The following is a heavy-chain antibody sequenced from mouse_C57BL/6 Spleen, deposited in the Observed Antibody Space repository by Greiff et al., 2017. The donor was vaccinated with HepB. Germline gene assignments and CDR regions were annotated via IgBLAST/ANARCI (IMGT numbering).Heavy chain of an antibody. CDR1: GYTFTSYW. V-gene: IGHV1-52*01. CDR3: ARSLYSSGYGWFAY. Sequence: QVQLQQPGAELVRPGSSVKLSCKASGYTFTSYWMHWVKQRPIQGLEWIGNIDPSDSETHYNQKFKDKATLTVDKSSSTAYMQLSSLTSEDSAVYDCARSLYSSGYGWFAYWGQGTLVTVSA. J-gene: IGHJ3*01. D-gene: IGHD3-2*02. CDR2: IDPSDSET.